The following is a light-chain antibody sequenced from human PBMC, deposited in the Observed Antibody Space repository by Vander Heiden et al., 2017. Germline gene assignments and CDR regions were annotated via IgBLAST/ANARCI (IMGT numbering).Light chain of an antibody. Sequence: EIVLTQSPATLSLSPGERATLSCRASQSVSNYLAWYQHKPGQAPRLLIYDASNRAAGIPARFSGSGSGTDFTVTISSLEPEDFAVYYCQQRSNWPPEVTFGGGTKVEIK. V-gene: IGKV3-11*01. CDR2: DAS. CDR3: QQRSNWPPEVT. CDR1: QSVSNY. J-gene: IGKJ4*01.